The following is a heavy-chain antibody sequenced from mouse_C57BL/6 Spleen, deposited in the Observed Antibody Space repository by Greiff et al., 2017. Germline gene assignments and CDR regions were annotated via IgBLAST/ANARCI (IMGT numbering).Heavy chain of an antibody. CDR2: IYPRDGST. Sequence: QVQLKESDAELVKPGASVKISCKVSGYTFTDHTIHWMKQRPEQGLEWIGYIYPRDGSTKYTEKVKGKATLTADKASSTAYMQLNSLTSEDSAVYFCTREYYGSSYDWYFDVWGTGTTVTVSS. V-gene: IGHV1-78*01. CDR1: GYTFTDHT. J-gene: IGHJ1*03. D-gene: IGHD1-1*01. CDR3: TREYYGSSYDWYFDV.